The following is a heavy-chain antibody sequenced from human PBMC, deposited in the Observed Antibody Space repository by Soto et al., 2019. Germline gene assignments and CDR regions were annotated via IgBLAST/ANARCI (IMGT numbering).Heavy chain of an antibody. V-gene: IGHV4-4*02. CDR3: ARGISSSWYLDYYYYYGMDV. J-gene: IGHJ6*02. CDR2: IYHSGST. D-gene: IGHD6-13*01. CDR1: GGSISSSNW. Sequence: SETLSLTCAVSGGSISSSNWWSWVRQPPGKGLEWVGEIYHSGSTNYNPSLKSRVTISVDKSKNQFSLKLSSVTAADTAVYYCARGISSSWYLDYYYYYGMDVWGQGTTVTVSS.